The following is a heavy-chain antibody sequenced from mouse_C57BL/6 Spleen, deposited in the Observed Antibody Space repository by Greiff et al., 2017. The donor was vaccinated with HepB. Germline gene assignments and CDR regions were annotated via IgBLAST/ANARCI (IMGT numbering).Heavy chain of an antibody. CDR2: IDPSDSET. J-gene: IGHJ4*01. D-gene: IGHD2-5*01. CDR3: ARIYSNYDYAMDY. V-gene: IGHV1-52*01. CDR1: GYTFTSYW. Sequence: VQLQQPGAELVRPGSSVKLSCKASGYTFTSYWMHWVKQRPIQGLEWIGNIDPSDSETHYNQKFKDKATLTVDKSSSTAYMQLSSLTSEDSAVYSCARIYSNYDYAMDYWGQGTSVTVSS.